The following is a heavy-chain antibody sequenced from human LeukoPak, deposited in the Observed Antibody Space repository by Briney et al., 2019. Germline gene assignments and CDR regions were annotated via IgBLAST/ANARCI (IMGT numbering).Heavy chain of an antibody. J-gene: IGHJ4*02. CDR1: GFTFGDYA. V-gene: IGHV3-49*04. CDR3: TRSGYDSVEGFAPIDC. Sequence: GRSLRLSCAASGFTFGDYAMNWVRQAPGKGLEWVGFIRSKVYGGTTEYGASVRGRFTISRDDSKRIAYLQMNSLKTEDTAMYYCTRSGYDSVEGFAPIDCWGQGTLVTVSS. CDR2: IRSKVYGGTT. D-gene: IGHD3-22*01.